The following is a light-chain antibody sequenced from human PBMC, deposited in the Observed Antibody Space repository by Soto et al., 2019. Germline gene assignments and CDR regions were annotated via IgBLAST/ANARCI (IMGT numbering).Light chain of an antibody. CDR2: GAS. CDR3: QQYGRSLPT. J-gene: IGKJ2*01. V-gene: IGKV3-20*01. CDR1: QSISNNY. Sequence: ENVLTQSPDILSLSPGERVTLSCRASQSISNNYLAWYQQKTGQAPRVLIYGASRRATGIPDRFSGSGSGTDFTLTISRLQPVDFALYYCQQYGRSLPTFGRGTKLEIK.